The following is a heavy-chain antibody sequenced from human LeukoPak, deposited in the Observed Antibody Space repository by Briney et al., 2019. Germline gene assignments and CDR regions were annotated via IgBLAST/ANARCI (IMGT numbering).Heavy chain of an antibody. CDR3: TTEEVAARPRSYGVDV. V-gene: IGHV3-15*01. CDR2: IKSKTDGGTT. D-gene: IGHD6-6*01. J-gene: IGHJ6*02. CDR1: GFSFSNAW. Sequence: GGSLRLSCVISGFSFSNAWMSWVRQAPGKGLEWVGRIKSKTDGGTTDYAAPVKGRFSISRDDSKDTLYLQMNSLTTEDTAVYYCTTEEVAARPRSYGVDVWGQGTTVTASS.